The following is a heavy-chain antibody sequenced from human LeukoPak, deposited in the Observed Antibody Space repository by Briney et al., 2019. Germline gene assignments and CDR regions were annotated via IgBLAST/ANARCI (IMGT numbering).Heavy chain of an antibody. V-gene: IGHV4-39*07. CDR1: GGSISSGSYY. CDR2: INHSGST. D-gene: IGHD5-12*01. CDR3: ARSIVATTFDY. J-gene: IGHJ4*02. Sequence: SQTLSLTCTVSGGSISSGSYYWSWIRQPPGKGLEWIGEINHSGSTNYNPSLKSRVTISVDTSKNQFSLKLSSVTAADTAVYYCARSIVATTFDYWGQGTLVTVSS.